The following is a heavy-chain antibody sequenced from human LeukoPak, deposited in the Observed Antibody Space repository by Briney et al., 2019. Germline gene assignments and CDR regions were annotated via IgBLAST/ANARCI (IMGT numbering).Heavy chain of an antibody. CDR3: ATIYYDSSGYYSLWWFDP. V-gene: IGHV1-24*01. CDR2: FDPEDGET. Sequence: ASVKVSCKVSGYTLTELSMHWVRQAPGKGLEWRGGFDPEDGETIYAQKFQGRVTMTEDTSTDTAYMELSSLRSEDTAVYYCATIYYDSSGYYSLWWFDPWGQGTLVTVSS. J-gene: IGHJ5*02. CDR1: GYTLTELS. D-gene: IGHD3-22*01.